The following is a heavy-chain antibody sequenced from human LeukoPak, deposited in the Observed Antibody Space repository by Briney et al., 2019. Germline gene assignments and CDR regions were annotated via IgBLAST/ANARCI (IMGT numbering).Heavy chain of an antibody. Sequence: GGSLRLSCAASGFTFSSYEMNWVRQAPGKGLEWVSYISSSGSTIYYADSVKGRFTISRDNAKNSLYLQMNSLRAEDTAVYYCARLWNTAMSFDYWGQGTLVTVSS. CDR3: ARLWNTAMSFDY. V-gene: IGHV3-48*03. J-gene: IGHJ4*02. CDR2: ISSSGSTI. D-gene: IGHD5-18*01. CDR1: GFTFSSYE.